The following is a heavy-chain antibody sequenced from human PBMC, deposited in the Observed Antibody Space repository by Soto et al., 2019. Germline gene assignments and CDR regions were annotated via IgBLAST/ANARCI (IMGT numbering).Heavy chain of an antibody. D-gene: IGHD3-10*01. CDR3: ARDKITCLFDY. J-gene: IGHJ4*02. Sequence: WTWIRQPPGTGVEWIGEINHSGSTNYNPSIKSRVTISVDTSKNQFSLKLTSVTAADTAVYYCARDKITCLFDYWGQGTLVTVSS. CDR2: INHSGST. V-gene: IGHV4-34*01.